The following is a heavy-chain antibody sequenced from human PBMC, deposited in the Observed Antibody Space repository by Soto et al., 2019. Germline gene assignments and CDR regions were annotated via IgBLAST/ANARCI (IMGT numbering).Heavy chain of an antibody. D-gene: IGHD5-18*01. Sequence: GGSLRLSCAASGFTFSSYSMNWVRQAPGKGLEWVSSISSSSSYIYYADSVKGRFTISRDNAKNSLYLQMNSLRAEDTAVYYCARPHTATAMVDYWGQGTLVTVSS. CDR3: ARPHTATAMVDY. V-gene: IGHV3-21*01. CDR1: GFTFSSYS. J-gene: IGHJ4*02. CDR2: ISSSSSYI.